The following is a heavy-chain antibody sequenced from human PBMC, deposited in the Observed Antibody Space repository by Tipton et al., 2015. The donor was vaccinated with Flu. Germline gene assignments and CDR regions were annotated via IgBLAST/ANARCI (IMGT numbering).Heavy chain of an antibody. Sequence: LRLSCTVSGGPISSGSYYWSWIRQPAGKGLEWIGRIYTSGSTNYNPSLKSRVTISVDTSKNQFSLKLSSVTAADTAVYYCARSQKMRWLQTGGWFDPWGQGTLVTVSS. CDR1: GGPISSGSYY. CDR2: IYTSGST. V-gene: IGHV4-61*02. D-gene: IGHD5-24*01. J-gene: IGHJ5*02. CDR3: ARSQKMRWLQTGGWFDP.